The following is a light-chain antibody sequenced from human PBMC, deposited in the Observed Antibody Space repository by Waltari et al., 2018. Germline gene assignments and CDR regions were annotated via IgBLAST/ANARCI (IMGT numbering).Light chain of an antibody. CDR2: RNN. CDR3: AAWDDSLSGWV. V-gene: IGLV1-47*01. Sequence: QSVLTQPPSASGTPGQRVTISCSGRSANIGSNYVYWYQQLPGTAPKLLIYRNNQRPSGCPNRFTGSKSGPSAYLAISGLRAENEADYYCAAWDDSLSGWVFGGGTKLTVL. CDR1: SANIGSNY. J-gene: IGLJ3*02.